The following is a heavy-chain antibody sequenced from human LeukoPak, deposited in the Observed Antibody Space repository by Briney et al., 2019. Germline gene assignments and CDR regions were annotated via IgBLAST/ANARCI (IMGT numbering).Heavy chain of an antibody. J-gene: IGHJ4*02. V-gene: IGHV1-18*01. CDR2: ISPNNGNT. D-gene: IGHD1-7*01. Sequence: ASVKVSCKASGYTFTNYAISWVRQAPGQGLEWMGWISPNNGNTNYAQKLQGRVTMTTNTPTSTAYMELRSLRSDDTAVYYCARSPGIRGTTRTFDYLGQGTLVNVSP. CDR3: ARSPGIRGTTRTFDY. CDR1: GYTFTNYA.